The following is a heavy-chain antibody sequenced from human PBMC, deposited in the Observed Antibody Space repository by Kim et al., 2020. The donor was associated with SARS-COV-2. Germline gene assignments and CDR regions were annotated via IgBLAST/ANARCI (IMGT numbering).Heavy chain of an antibody. V-gene: IGHV3-21*01. D-gene: IGHD3-22*01. J-gene: IGHJ4*02. CDR3: ATARVYYYDSSGYYPLDY. Sequence: GGSLRLSCAASGFTFSSYSMNWVRQAPGKGLEWVSSISSSSSYIYYADSVKGRFTISRDNAKNSLYLQMNNLRAEDTAVYYCATARVYYYDSSGYYPLDYWGQGTLVTVSS. CDR2: ISSSSSYI. CDR1: GFTFSSYS.